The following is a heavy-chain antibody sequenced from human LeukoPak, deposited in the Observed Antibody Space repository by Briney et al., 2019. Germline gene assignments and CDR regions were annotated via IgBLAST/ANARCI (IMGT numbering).Heavy chain of an antibody. J-gene: IGHJ6*02. Sequence: PGGSLRLSCPASGFTFSSYAMSWVRQAPGKGLEWVSAISGSGGSTYYADSVKGRFTISRDNSKNTLYLQMNSLRAEDTAVYYCAKDLGSSTSCCAYYYGMDVWGQGTTVTVSS. CDR1: GFTFSSYA. CDR2: ISGSGGST. CDR3: AKDLGSSTSCCAYYYGMDV. D-gene: IGHD2-2*01. V-gene: IGHV3-23*01.